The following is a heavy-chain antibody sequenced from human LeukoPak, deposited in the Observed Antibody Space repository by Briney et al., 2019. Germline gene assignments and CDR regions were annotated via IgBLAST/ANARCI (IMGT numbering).Heavy chain of an antibody. CDR2: IKQDGSEK. D-gene: IGHD2-15*01. V-gene: IGHV3-7*01. Sequence: GGSLRLSCAASGFTFSSYWMSWVRQAPGKGLEGVANIKQDGSEKYYVDSVKGRFTISRDNAKNSLYLQMNSLRAEDTAVYYCARQHCSGGSCYSKWDYYYMDVWGKGTTVTVSS. J-gene: IGHJ6*03. CDR1: GFTFSSYW. CDR3: ARQHCSGGSCYSKWDYYYMDV.